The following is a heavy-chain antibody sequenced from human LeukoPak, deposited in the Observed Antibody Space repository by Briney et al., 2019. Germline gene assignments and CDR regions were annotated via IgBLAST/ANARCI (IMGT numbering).Heavy chain of an antibody. CDR1: GYTFTNLG. CDR3: ATSLPEQQPFDS. CDR2: ISAYNGNT. J-gene: IGHJ4*02. Sequence: VASVKVSCKASGYTFTNLGISWVRQAPGQGLEWMGWISAYNGNTNYAQKLQGRVTMTTDTSTTTAYMELSSLRSEDTAVYFCATSLPEQQPFDSWGQGTLVTVSS. D-gene: IGHD6-13*01. V-gene: IGHV1-18*01.